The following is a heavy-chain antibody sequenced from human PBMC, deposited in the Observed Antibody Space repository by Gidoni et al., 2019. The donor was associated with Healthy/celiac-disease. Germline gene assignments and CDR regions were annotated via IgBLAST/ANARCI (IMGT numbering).Heavy chain of an antibody. CDR2: ISWNSGSI. Sequence: EVQLVESGGGLVQPGRSLRLSCAAAGFTFDDYAMHWVRQAPGKGLEWVSGISWNSGSIGYADSVKGRFTISRDNAKNSLYLQMNSLRAEDTALYYCAKKRYTNDAFDIWGQGTMVTVSS. CDR3: AKKRYTNDAFDI. J-gene: IGHJ3*02. D-gene: IGHD5-18*01. CDR1: GFTFDDYA. V-gene: IGHV3-9*01.